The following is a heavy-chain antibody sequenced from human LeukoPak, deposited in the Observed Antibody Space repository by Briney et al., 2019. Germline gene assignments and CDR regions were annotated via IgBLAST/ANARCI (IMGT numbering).Heavy chain of an antibody. CDR2: MYTSGST. V-gene: IGHV4-4*07. CDR1: GGSISSYY. Sequence: PSETLSLTCTVPGGSISSYYWSWLRQPAGKGLEWIGRMYTSGSTKYNPSLKSRVTISVDNSKNQLSLKLTSVTAADTAVYYCARDHYGSGSYKSYFDSWGQGTQVTVSS. J-gene: IGHJ4*02. D-gene: IGHD3-10*01. CDR3: ARDHYGSGSYKSYFDS.